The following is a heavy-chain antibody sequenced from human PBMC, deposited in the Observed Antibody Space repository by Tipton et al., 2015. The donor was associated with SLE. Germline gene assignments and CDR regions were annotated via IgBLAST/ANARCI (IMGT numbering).Heavy chain of an antibody. Sequence: TLSLTCAVYGGSFSGYYWSWIRQPPGKGLEWIGEINHSGSTNYNPSLKSRVTISVDTSKNQFSLKLTSVTAADTAVYYCAIDGFGLSGGRNAFDIWGQGTMVTVSS. CDR2: INHSGST. J-gene: IGHJ3*02. CDR3: AIDGFGLSGGRNAFDI. V-gene: IGHV4-34*01. D-gene: IGHD3-10*01. CDR1: GGSFSGYY.